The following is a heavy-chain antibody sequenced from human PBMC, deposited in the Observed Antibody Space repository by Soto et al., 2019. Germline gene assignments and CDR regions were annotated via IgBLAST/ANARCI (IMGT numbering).Heavy chain of an antibody. CDR2: ISYDGSNK. V-gene: IGHV3-30-3*01. CDR3: ARVSPDYYYGMDV. CDR1: GFTFSSYA. Sequence: QVQLVESGGGVVQPGRSLRLSCAASGFTFSSYAMHWVRQAPGKGLEWVAVISYDGSNKYYADSVKGRFTISRDNSKNTLYLQMISLRAEDTAVYYCARVSPDYYYGMDVWGQGTTAPVSS. J-gene: IGHJ6*02.